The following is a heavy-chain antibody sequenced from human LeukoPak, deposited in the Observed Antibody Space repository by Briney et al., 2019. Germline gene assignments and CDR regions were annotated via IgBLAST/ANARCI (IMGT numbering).Heavy chain of an antibody. CDR3: ARNSRLYYDSSGYYPSKHYYGMDV. V-gene: IGHV3-53*01. CDR1: GFTVSSNY. J-gene: IGHJ6*02. D-gene: IGHD3-22*01. Sequence: GGSLRLSCAASGFTVSSNYMSWVGQAQGRGLDGVSVIYSGGSTYYADSVKGRFTISRDNSKNTLYLQMNSLRAEDTAVYYCARNSRLYYDSSGYYPSKHYYGMDVWGQGTTVTVSS. CDR2: IYSGGST.